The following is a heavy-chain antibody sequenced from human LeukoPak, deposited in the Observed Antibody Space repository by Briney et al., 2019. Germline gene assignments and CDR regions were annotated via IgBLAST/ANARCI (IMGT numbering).Heavy chain of an antibody. CDR3: GRDGYSYTNWFDP. CDR2: INPNSGGT. Sequence: GASVKVSCKASGYTFTGHYMHWVRQAPGQGLEWMGWINPNSGGTNYAQKFQGRVTMTRDTSISTAYMELSRLRSDDTAVYYCGRDGYSYTNWFDPWGQGTLVTVSS. V-gene: IGHV1-2*02. CDR1: GYTFTGHY. D-gene: IGHD5-18*01. J-gene: IGHJ5*02.